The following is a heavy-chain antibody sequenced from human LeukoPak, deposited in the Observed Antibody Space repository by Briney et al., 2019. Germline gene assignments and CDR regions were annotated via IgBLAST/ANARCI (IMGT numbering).Heavy chain of an antibody. CDR2: ISAYNGNT. CDR1: GGTFSSYA. Sequence: ASVKVSCKASGGTFSSYAISWVRQAPGQGLEWMGWISAYNGNTNYAQKLQGRVTMTTDTSTSTAYMELRSLRSDDTAVYYCARLGSGYYKIDYWGQGTLVTVSS. CDR3: ARLGSGYYKIDY. J-gene: IGHJ4*02. V-gene: IGHV1-18*01. D-gene: IGHD3-22*01.